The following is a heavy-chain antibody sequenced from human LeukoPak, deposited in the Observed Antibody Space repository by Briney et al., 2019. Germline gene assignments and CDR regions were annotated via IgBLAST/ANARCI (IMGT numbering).Heavy chain of an antibody. V-gene: IGHV1-2*02. CDR2: INPNSGGT. Sequence: ASVKVSCKASGYTFTGYYMHWVRQAPGQGLEWMGWINPNSGGTNYAQKFQGRVTMTRDTSISTAYMELSRLRSDDTAVYYCARAMVASRASFDYWGQGTLVTVSS. CDR3: ARAMVASRASFDY. CDR1: GYTFTGYY. J-gene: IGHJ4*02. D-gene: IGHD5-12*01.